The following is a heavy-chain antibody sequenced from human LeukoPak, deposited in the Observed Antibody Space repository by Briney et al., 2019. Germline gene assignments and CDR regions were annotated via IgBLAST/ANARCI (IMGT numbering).Heavy chain of an antibody. J-gene: IGHJ3*02. CDR1: GFTFSNFA. CDR3: AKDGRIFALDT. CDR2: ISGIGGAT. Sequence: GGSLRLSCAASGFTFSNFAMSWVRQAPGKGLEWVSGISGIGGATYYADSVKGRFTISRDNSKNTLYLQMNSLRAEDTAVYYCAKDGRIFALDTWGQGTMVTVSS. D-gene: IGHD2-15*01. V-gene: IGHV3-23*01.